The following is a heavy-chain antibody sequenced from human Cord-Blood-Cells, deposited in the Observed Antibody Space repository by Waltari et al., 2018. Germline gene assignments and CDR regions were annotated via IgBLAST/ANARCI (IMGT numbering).Heavy chain of an antibody. CDR2: ISHIFGKA. Sequence: QVQLVQSGAEVKKPGSSVKVSCKASGGTFSSYAIRWVRQAPGQGLEWMGGISHIFGKANYAQKFQGRVTITADESTSTAYMELSSLRSEDTAVYYCASPMYYYDSSGTPFDYWGQGTLVTVSS. V-gene: IGHV1-69*01. J-gene: IGHJ4*02. D-gene: IGHD3-22*01. CDR3: ASPMYYYDSSGTPFDY. CDR1: GGTFSSYA.